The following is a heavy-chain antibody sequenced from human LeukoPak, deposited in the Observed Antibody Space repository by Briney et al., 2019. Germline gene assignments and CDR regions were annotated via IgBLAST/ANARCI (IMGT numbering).Heavy chain of an antibody. D-gene: IGHD6-13*01. CDR1: GYTFTGYY. Sequence: GASVKVSCKASGYTFTGYYMHWVRQAPGQGLEWMGWINPNSGGTNYAQKFQGRVTMTRDTSISTAYMELSRLRSDDTAVYYCARGEMLAAAGTRDYHYGMDVWGQGTTVTVSS. CDR2: INPNSGGT. V-gene: IGHV1-2*02. J-gene: IGHJ6*02. CDR3: ARGEMLAAAGTRDYHYGMDV.